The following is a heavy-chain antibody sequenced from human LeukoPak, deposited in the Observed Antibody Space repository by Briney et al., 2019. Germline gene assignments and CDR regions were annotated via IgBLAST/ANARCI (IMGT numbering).Heavy chain of an antibody. D-gene: IGHD3-9*01. V-gene: IGHV4-39*07. CDR3: ARSSPIWELRYFDWLSHADFDY. Sequence: KPSETLSLTCTVSGGSISSSSYYWGWIRQPPGKGLEWIGRIYYSGSTYYNPSLESRVTISVDTSKNQFSLKLSSVTAADTAVYYCARSSPIWELRYFDWLSHADFDYWGQGTLVTVSS. J-gene: IGHJ4*02. CDR1: GGSISSSSYY. CDR2: IYYSGST.